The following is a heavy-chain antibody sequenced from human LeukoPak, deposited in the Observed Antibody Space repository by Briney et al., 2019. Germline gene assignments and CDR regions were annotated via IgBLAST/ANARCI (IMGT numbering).Heavy chain of an antibody. V-gene: IGHV1-58*01. J-gene: IGHJ4*01. CDR1: GFTFTSSA. CDR3: AAVLGSGSYLYYVDY. CDR2: IVVGSGNT. D-gene: IGHD3-10*01. Sequence: SVKVSCKASGFTFTSSAVQWVRQARGQRLEWIGWIVVGSGNTNYAQKFQERVTITRDMSTRTAYMELSSLRSEDTVVYYCAAVLGSGSYLYYVDYWGHRNLCTVSS.